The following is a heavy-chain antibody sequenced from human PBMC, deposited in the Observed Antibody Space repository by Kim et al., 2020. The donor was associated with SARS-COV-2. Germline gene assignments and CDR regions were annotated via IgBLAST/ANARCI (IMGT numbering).Heavy chain of an antibody. V-gene: IGHV1-3*01. J-gene: IGHJ4*02. D-gene: IGHD3-10*01. Sequence: QGRVTITRDTSASTAYMELSSLRSEDTAVYYCARDLGPLWFGGLLSYFDYWGQGTLVTVSS. CDR3: ARDLGPLWFGGLLSYFDY.